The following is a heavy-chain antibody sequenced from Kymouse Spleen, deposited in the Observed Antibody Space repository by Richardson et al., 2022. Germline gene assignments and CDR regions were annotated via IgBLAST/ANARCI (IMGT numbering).Heavy chain of an antibody. CDR3: ARDDVVVPAAIDY. V-gene: IGHV3-21*03. J-gene: IGHJ4*02. Sequence: EVQLVESGGGLVKPGGSLRLSCAASGFTFSSYSMNWVRQAPGKGLEWVSSISSSSSYIYYADSVKGRFTISRDNAKNSLYLQMNSLRAEDTAVYYCARDDVVVPAAIDYWGQGTLVTVSS. D-gene: IGHD2-2*02. CDR1: GFTFSSYS. CDR2: ISSSSSYI.